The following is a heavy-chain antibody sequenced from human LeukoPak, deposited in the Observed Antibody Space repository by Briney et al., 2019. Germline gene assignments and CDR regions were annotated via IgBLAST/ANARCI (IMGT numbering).Heavy chain of an antibody. V-gene: IGHV3-21*01. Sequence: GGSLRLSCAASGFTFSSYSMNWVRQAPGKGLEWVSSISSSSSYIYYADSVKGRFTISRDNAKNSLYLQMNSLRAEDTAEYYCARDRKGYYFDYWGQGTLVTVSS. CDR3: ARDRKGYYFDY. CDR2: ISSSSSYI. CDR1: GFTFSSYS. J-gene: IGHJ4*02.